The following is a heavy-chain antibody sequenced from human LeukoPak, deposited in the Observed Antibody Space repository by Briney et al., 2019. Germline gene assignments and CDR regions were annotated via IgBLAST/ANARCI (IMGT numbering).Heavy chain of an antibody. J-gene: IGHJ3*02. CDR3: ASPASAIAVAGKTKSRVDDAFDI. CDR2: IYPGDSDT. CDR1: GYSFTSYW. D-gene: IGHD6-19*01. V-gene: IGHV5-51*01. Sequence: LGESLKISCKGSGYSFTSYWIGWVRQMPGKGLEWMGIIYPGDSDTRYSPSFQGQVTISADKSISTAYLQWSSLKASDTAMYYCASPASAIAVAGKTKSRVDDAFDIWGQGTMVTVSS.